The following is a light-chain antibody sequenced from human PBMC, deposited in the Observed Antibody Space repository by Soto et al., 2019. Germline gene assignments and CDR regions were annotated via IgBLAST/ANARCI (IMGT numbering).Light chain of an antibody. Sequence: EIVLTQSPATLSLSPGERATRSCRASQSVSSYLAWYQQKPGQALRLLIYDVSNRATGIPARFSGSGSGTDFTLTISSLEPEDFAVYYCQQRSNWPRFTLGPGTKVDIK. CDR3: QQRSNWPRFT. V-gene: IGKV3-11*01. CDR2: DVS. J-gene: IGKJ3*01. CDR1: QSVSSY.